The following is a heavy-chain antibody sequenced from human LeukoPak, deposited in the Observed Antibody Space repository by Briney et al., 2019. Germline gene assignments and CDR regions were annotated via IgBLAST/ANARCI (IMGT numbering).Heavy chain of an antibody. V-gene: IGHV4-59*08. CDR3: TRSSGWRSPLAY. CDR1: GGSIGSYY. D-gene: IGHD6-19*01. CDR2: IYYSGST. Sequence: SETLSLTCTVSGGSIGSYYWSWIRQPPGKGLEWIGYIYYSGSTNYNPSLKSRVTISVDTSKNQFSLKLSSVTAADTAVYYCTRSSGWRSPLAYWGQGTLVTVSS. J-gene: IGHJ4*02.